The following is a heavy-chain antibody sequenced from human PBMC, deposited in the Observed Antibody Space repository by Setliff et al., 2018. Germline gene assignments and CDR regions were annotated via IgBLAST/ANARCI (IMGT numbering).Heavy chain of an antibody. CDR2: IYYSGST. V-gene: IGHV4-31*03. D-gene: IGHD4-4*01. J-gene: IGHJ3*02. CDR3: ARGPNSNYEGAFDI. Sequence: SETLSLTCTVSGGSISSGGYYWSWIRQHPGKGLEWIGYIYYSGSTYYNPSLKSRVTISVDTSKNQFSLKLSSVTAADTAVYYCARGPNSNYEGAFDIWGQGTMVTVSS. CDR1: GGSISSGGYY.